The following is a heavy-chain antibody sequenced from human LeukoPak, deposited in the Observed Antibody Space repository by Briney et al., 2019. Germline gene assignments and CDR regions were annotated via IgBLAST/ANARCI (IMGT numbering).Heavy chain of an antibody. CDR1: GGSISSSSYY. D-gene: IGHD1-26*01. V-gene: IGHV4-39*01. CDR3: VSLIVGATGYYFDY. J-gene: IGHJ4*02. CDR2: IYYSGST. Sequence: SETLSLTCTVSGGSISSSSYYWGWIRQPPGKGLEWIGSIYYSGSTYYNPSLKSRVTISVDTSKNQFSLKLSSVTAADTAVYYCVSLIVGATGYYFDYWGQGTLVTVSS.